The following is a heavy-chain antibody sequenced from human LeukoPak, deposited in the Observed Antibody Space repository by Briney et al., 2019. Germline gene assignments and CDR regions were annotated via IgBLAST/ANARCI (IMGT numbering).Heavy chain of an antibody. CDR3: ARDLYSSSWYGAFDI. CDR2: ISAYNGNT. V-gene: IGHV1-18*01. D-gene: IGHD6-13*01. Sequence: GASVTVSFTASGYTFTSYGISWVRQAPGQGLEWMGWISAYNGNTNYAQKLQGRVTMTTDTSTSTAYMELRSLRSDDTAVYYCARDLYSSSWYGAFDIWGQGTMVTVSS. CDR1: GYTFTSYG. J-gene: IGHJ3*02.